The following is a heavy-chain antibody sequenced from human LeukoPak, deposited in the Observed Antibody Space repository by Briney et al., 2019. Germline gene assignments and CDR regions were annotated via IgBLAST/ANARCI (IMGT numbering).Heavy chain of an antibody. J-gene: IGHJ5*02. Sequence: RGSLTLSCTPSGLTFGSHAKSSVPQTRTKGVEWVSPISGGDDATYYADSVKGRFTISRDSPNNTSSLQMNGLRADDTAVYYCAREYRKYPSNWFDPWGQGTLVTVSS. CDR1: GLTFGSHA. D-gene: IGHD4-11*01. CDR3: AREYRKYPSNWFDP. V-gene: IGHV3-23*01. CDR2: ISGGDDAT.